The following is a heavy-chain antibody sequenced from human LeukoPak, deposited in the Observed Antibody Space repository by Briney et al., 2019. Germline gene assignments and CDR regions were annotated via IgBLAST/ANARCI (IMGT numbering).Heavy chain of an antibody. V-gene: IGHV3-74*01. D-gene: IGHD3-16*01. CDR2: ITRDGSST. CDR1: GFTFSSSW. Sequence: GGSLRLSCAASGFTFSSSWMHWVRQAPGKGLVWVSRITRDGSSTTYADAVKGRFTTSRDNAKNTLYLQMDSLRDDDTAVYYCARDPGYESWSPFWGGMDVWGNGTTVIVSS. J-gene: IGHJ6*04. CDR3: ARDPGYESWSPFWGGMDV.